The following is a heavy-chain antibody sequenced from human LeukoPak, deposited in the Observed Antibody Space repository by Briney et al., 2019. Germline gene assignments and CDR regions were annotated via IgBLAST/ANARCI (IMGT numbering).Heavy chain of an antibody. CDR1: GGSISGFY. J-gene: IGHJ5*02. CDR3: ARGGWSLDR. Sequence: PSETLSLTSSVSGGSISGFYWSWFRQPPGKRLEWIGYIHYTGNPDYNPSLNSRVTISVDTPKNQFSLRVTSLTASDTAVYYCARGGWSLDRWGRGTLVTVSS. CDR2: IHYTGNP. V-gene: IGHV4-59*08. D-gene: IGHD6-19*01.